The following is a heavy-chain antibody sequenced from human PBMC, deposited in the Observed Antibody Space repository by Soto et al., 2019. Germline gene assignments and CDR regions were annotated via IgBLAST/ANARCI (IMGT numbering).Heavy chain of an antibody. CDR2: INHSGST. J-gene: IGHJ4*02. D-gene: IGHD4-17*01. Sequence: TSETLSLTCAVYGGSFSGYYWSWIRQPPGKGLEWIGEINHSGSTNYNPSLKSRVTISVDTSKNQFSLKLSAVTAADTAVYYCATYTRVYGDLYFDYWGQGTLVTVSS. CDR3: ATYTRVYGDLYFDY. V-gene: IGHV4-34*01. CDR1: GGSFSGYY.